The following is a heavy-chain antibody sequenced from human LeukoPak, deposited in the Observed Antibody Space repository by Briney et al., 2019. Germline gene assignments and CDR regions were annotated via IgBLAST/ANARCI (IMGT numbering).Heavy chain of an antibody. J-gene: IGHJ4*02. D-gene: IGHD3-22*01. Sequence: GGSLRLSCAASGFMFSSYAMSWVRQAPGKGLEWVSAISGSGGSTYYADSVKGRFTISRDNSKNTLYLQMNSLRAEDTAVYYCAKGLVGSSGYDYYFDYWGQGTLVTVSS. CDR1: GFMFSSYA. CDR2: ISGSGGST. CDR3: AKGLVGSSGYDYYFDY. V-gene: IGHV3-23*01.